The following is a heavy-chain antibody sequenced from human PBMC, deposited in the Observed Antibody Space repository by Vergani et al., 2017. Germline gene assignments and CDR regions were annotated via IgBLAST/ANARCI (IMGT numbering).Heavy chain of an antibody. CDR2: IRYDGSNK. Sequence: QVQLVESGGGVVQPGGSLRLSCAASGFTFSSYGMHWVRQAPGKGLEWVAFIRYDGSNKYYADSVKGRFTISRDNSKNTLYLQMNSLRAEDTAVYYCAKGGYCSSTSCYAKCYFDYWGQGTLVTVSS. D-gene: IGHD2-2*01. CDR3: AKGGYCSSTSCYAKCYFDY. V-gene: IGHV3-30*02. J-gene: IGHJ4*02. CDR1: GFTFSSYG.